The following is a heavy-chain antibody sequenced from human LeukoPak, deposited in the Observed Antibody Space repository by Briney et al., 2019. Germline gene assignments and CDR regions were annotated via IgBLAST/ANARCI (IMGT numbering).Heavy chain of an antibody. D-gene: IGHD5-24*01. CDR2: IYSGGST. J-gene: IGHJ4*02. CDR3: AREDGYNPYYFDY. V-gene: IGHV3-53*01. CDR1: GFTVSSNY. Sequence: GGSLRLSCAASGFTVSSNYMSWVRQAPGKGLEWVSVIYSGGSTYYADSVRGRLTISRDNSKNTLYLQMNSLRAEDTAVYYCAREDGYNPYYFDYWGQGTLVTVSS.